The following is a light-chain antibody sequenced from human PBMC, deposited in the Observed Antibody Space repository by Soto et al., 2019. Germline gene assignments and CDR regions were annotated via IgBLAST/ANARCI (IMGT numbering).Light chain of an antibody. Sequence: EIVLTQSPGTLSLSPGERATLSCRASQSINNRYLAWYQQKPGQAPRILIYAASSRATGIPDRFSGSGSGTDFTITISRLEPEDVAVYYCQQFGSSPGFTFGPGTKVDIK. CDR1: QSINNRY. V-gene: IGKV3-20*01. CDR2: AAS. CDR3: QQFGSSPGFT. J-gene: IGKJ3*01.